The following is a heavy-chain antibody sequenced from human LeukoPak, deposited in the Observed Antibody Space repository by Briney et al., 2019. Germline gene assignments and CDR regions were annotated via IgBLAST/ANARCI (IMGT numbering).Heavy chain of an antibody. D-gene: IGHD1-26*01. CDR3: ARVSGTYFDY. CDR1: GGSISSYY. V-gene: IGHV4-59*01. J-gene: IGHJ4*02. CDR2: IYYSGST. Sequence: PSETLSLTCTVSGGSISSYYWSWIRQPPGKGLEWIGYIYYSGSTKYSPSLKSRVTISVDASKTQFSLKLNSVTAADTAVYYCARVSGTYFDYWGLGILVTVSS.